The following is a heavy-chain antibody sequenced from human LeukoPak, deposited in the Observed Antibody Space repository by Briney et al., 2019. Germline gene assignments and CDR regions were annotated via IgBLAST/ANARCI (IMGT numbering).Heavy chain of an antibody. CDR1: GFTFSSYA. Sequence: GGSLRLSCAASGFTFSSYAMSWVRQAPGEGLEWVSAISGSGGSTYYADSVKGRFTISRDNSKNTLYLQMNSLRAEDTAVYYCAKDRWELLPPKGMDVWGQGTTVTVSS. J-gene: IGHJ6*02. CDR2: ISGSGGST. D-gene: IGHD1-26*01. CDR3: AKDRWELLPPKGMDV. V-gene: IGHV3-23*01.